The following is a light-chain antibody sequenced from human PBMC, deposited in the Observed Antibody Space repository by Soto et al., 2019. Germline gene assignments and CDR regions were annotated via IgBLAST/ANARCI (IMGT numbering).Light chain of an antibody. CDR3: QQYNNWPPT. CDR1: QSVSSN. Sequence: EIVMRQSPATLSVSPGERATLSCRASQSVSSNLAWYQQKPGQAPRLLIYGASTRATGIPARFSGSGSGTEFTLTISSLQSEDFAAYYCQQYNNWPPTFGQGTKVDIK. J-gene: IGKJ1*01. CDR2: GAS. V-gene: IGKV3-15*01.